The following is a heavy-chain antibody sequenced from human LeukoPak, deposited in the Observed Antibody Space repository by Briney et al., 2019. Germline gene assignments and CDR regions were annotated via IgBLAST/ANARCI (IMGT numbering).Heavy chain of an antibody. CDR3: ARAGPPYYYGSGSYVKGYYFDY. CDR1: GFIFPNYA. V-gene: IGHV3-23*01. CDR2: ISGRGSTI. D-gene: IGHD3-10*01. J-gene: IGHJ4*02. Sequence: GGSLKLSCAASGFIFPNYAMSWVRQAPGRGLQWVSTISGRGSTIYSADSVKGRFTISRDNSKYTVYLQMNSLTAADTAVYYCARAGPPYYYGSGSYVKGYYFDYWGQGTLVTVSS.